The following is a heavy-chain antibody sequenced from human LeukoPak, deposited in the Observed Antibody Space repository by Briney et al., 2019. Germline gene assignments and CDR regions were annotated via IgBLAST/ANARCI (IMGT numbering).Heavy chain of an antibody. CDR1: GFTFTSSA. D-gene: IGHD2-15*01. V-gene: IGHV1-58*01. CDR2: IVVGSGNT. Sequence: TSVKVSCEASGFTFTSSAVQWVRQARGQRLEWIGWIVVGSGNTNYAQKFQERVTIARDMSTSTAYMELSSLRSEDTAVYYCAADLPVVRDNYGMDVWGKGTTVTVSS. J-gene: IGHJ6*04. CDR3: AADLPVVRDNYGMDV.